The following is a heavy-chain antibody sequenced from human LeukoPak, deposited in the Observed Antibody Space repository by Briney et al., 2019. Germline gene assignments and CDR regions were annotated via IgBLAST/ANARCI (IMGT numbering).Heavy chain of an antibody. J-gene: IGHJ4*02. CDR1: RGSISSYY. CDR2: IYYSGST. V-gene: IGHV4-59*01. D-gene: IGHD6-19*01. CDR3: ARVQSSGHDY. Sequence: PSETLSLTCTVSRGSISSYYWSWVRQPPGKGLEWIGYIYYSGSTNYNPSLKSRVTISVDTSKNQFSLKLISVTAADTALYYCARVQSSGHDYWGQGTLVTVSS.